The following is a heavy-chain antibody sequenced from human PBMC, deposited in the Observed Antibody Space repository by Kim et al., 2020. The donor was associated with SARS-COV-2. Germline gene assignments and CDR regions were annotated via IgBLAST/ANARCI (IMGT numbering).Heavy chain of an antibody. J-gene: IGHJ3*02. CDR3: ARDSRGYTGIRLSFDI. V-gene: IGHV3-23*03. D-gene: IGHD1-26*01. Sequence: SGKGRFTISRTSYKNTLYLQMNSLTAEDTALYYCARDSRGYTGIRLSFDIWGQGTMVTVSS.